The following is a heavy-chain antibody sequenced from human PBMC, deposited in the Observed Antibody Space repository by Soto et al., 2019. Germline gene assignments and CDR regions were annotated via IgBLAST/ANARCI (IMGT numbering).Heavy chain of an antibody. Sequence: SVKVSCKTSGGTFNTYPISWVRQAPGQGLEWMGTIIPILDIANYAQKFQGRVTITADKSTSTAYMELSSLESEDTAVYYCARVGGYSYGGVDYWGQGTLVTVSS. D-gene: IGHD5-18*01. J-gene: IGHJ4*02. CDR1: GGTFNTYP. CDR2: IIPILDIA. CDR3: ARVGGYSYGGVDY. V-gene: IGHV1-69*04.